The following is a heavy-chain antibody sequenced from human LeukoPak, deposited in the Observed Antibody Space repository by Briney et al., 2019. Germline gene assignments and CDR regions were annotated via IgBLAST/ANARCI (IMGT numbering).Heavy chain of an antibody. J-gene: IGHJ5*02. CDR1: GGTFSSYA. Sequence: ASVKVSCKASGGTFSSYAISWVRQAPGQGLEWMGRIIPIFGTANYAQKFQGRVTITTDESTSTAYMELSSLRSEDTAVYYCARGFGESHQNWFDPWGKGTLVTVSS. CDR2: IIPIFGTA. V-gene: IGHV1-69*05. D-gene: IGHD3-10*01. CDR3: ARGFGESHQNWFDP.